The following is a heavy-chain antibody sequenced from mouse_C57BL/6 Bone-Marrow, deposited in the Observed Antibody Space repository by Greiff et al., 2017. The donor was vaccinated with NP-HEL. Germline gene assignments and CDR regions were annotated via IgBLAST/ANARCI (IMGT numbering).Heavy chain of an antibody. J-gene: IGHJ4*01. CDR1: GFTFSDFY. Sequence: EVKVVESGGGLVQSGRSLRLSCATSGFTFSDFYMEWVRQAPGKGLEWIAASRNKANDYTTEYSASVKGRFIVSRDTSQSILYLQMNALRAEDTAIYYCARVTGYYAMDYWGQGTSVTVSS. V-gene: IGHV7-1*01. CDR2: SRNKANDYTT. CDR3: ARVTGYYAMDY.